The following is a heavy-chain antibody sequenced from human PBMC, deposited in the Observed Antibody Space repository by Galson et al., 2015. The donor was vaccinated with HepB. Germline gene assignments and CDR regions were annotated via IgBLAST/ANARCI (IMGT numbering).Heavy chain of an antibody. V-gene: IGHV3-48*03. Sequence: SLRLSCAASGFTFSSSEMNWVRLPPGKGLEWVSYISDIGSNIYYADSVKGRFTISRDNAKNSLYLQMDSLRADDTAVYYCSRFQEDASDIWGQGTMVTVSS. J-gene: IGHJ3*02. CDR1: GFTFSSSE. CDR3: SRFQEDASDI. CDR2: ISDIGSNI.